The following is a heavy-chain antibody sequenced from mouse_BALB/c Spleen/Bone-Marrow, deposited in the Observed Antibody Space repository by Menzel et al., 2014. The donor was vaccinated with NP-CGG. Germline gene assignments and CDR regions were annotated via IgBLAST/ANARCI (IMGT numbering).Heavy chain of an antibody. CDR2: INPDSSTI. CDR1: GFDFSRYW. D-gene: IGHD1-1*01. V-gene: IGHV4-1*02. J-gene: IGHJ1*01. CDR3: ARLNYYGNLFV. Sequence: EVKVVESGGGLVQPGGSLKLSCAASGFDFSRYWMIWVRQAPGKGLEWIGEINPDSSTISYTPSLKNKFIISRDNAKNTLYLQMSKVRSEDTALYYCARLNYYGNLFVWGAGTTVTVSS.